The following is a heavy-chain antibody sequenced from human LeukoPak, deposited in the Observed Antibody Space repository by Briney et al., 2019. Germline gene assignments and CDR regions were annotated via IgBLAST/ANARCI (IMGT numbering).Heavy chain of an antibody. D-gene: IGHD6-25*01. CDR3: ATGPPSALRAAYYFDY. V-gene: IGHV1-24*01. J-gene: IGHJ4*02. CDR2: FDPEDGET. Sequence: ASVKVSCKVSGYTLTELSMHWVRQAPGKGLEWMGGFDPEDGETIYAQKFQGRVTMTEDTSTDTAYMELSSLRSEDTAVYYCATGPPSALRAAYYFDYWGQGTLVTVSS. CDR1: GYTLTELS.